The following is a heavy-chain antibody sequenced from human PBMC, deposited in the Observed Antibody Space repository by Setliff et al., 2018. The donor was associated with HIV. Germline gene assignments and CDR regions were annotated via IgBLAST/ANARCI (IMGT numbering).Heavy chain of an antibody. D-gene: IGHD6-13*01. Sequence: SETLSLTCTVSGDSINSDTYYWSWIRQPAGKGLEWIGRMHTSGNTNYNPSLKSRVTMSVDTSKNQFSLKLSSVTAADTAVYYCASALSSSWDYFDYWGQGTLVTVSS. J-gene: IGHJ4*02. V-gene: IGHV4-61*02. CDR2: MHTSGNT. CDR3: ASALSSSWDYFDY. CDR1: GDSINSDTYY.